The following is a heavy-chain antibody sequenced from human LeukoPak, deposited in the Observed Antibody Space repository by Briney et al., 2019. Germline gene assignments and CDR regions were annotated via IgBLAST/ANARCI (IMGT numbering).Heavy chain of an antibody. J-gene: IGHJ4*02. CDR2: IIPIFGTA. Sequence: AASVTVSCKASGGTFSSYAISWVRQAPGQGLEWMGGIIPIFGTANYAQKFQGRVTITTDESTSTAYMELSSLRSEDTAVYYCARDGGYDYVWGSYRYGPFGYWGQGTLVTVSS. CDR1: GGTFSSYA. CDR3: ARDGGYDYVWGSYRYGPFGY. V-gene: IGHV1-69*05. D-gene: IGHD3-16*02.